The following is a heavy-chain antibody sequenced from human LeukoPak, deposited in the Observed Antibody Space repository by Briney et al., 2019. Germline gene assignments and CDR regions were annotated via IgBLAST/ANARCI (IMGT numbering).Heavy chain of an antibody. D-gene: IGHD3-10*02. CDR1: GFTFSSYE. Sequence: GGSLRLSCPASGFTFSSYEMNWVRQAPGKGLEWVSYISSSGSTKYYADSVKGRFTISRDNAKNSLDLQMNSLRAEDTAVYYCAELGITMIGGVWGKGTTVTISS. J-gene: IGHJ6*04. CDR2: ISSSGSTK. CDR3: AELGITMIGGV. V-gene: IGHV3-48*03.